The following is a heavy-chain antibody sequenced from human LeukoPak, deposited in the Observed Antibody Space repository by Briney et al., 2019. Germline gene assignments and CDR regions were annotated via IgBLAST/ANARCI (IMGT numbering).Heavy chain of an antibody. CDR2: ISGSGGST. D-gene: IGHD2-15*01. Sequence: GGSLRLSCAASGFTFSSYAMSWVRHAPGKGLEWVSAISGSGGSTYYADSVRGRFTISRDNSKNTLYLQKNSLRAEDTAVYYCARAAISGGGYCSGGSCYYFDYWGQGTLVTVSS. J-gene: IGHJ4*02. CDR1: GFTFSSYA. V-gene: IGHV3-23*01. CDR3: ARAAISGGGYCSGGSCYYFDY.